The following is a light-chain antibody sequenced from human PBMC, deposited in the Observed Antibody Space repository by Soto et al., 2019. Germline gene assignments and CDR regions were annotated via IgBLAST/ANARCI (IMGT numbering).Light chain of an antibody. CDR1: QTISSW. CDR2: KAS. J-gene: IGKJ1*01. V-gene: IGKV1-5*03. CDR3: QQCHRYLP. Sequence: IKMSQSPSAVSGSVGDRVTITCRASQTISSWLAWYQQKPGKASKLLIYKASTLKSGVPSRFSGSGSGTEFTLTISSLQPDDIATYYCQQCHRYLPFGQGAK.